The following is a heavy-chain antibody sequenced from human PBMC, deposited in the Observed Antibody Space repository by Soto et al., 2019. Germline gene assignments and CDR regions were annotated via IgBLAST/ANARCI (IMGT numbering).Heavy chain of an antibody. J-gene: IGHJ6*03. Sequence: PGGSLRLSCAASGFTFSNAWMSWVRQAPGKGLEWVGRIKSKTNGGTTDYAAPVKGRFTISRDDSKNTLYLQMNSLKTEDTAVYYCTTLPDYSNPYYYYYMDVWGKGTTVTVSS. D-gene: IGHD4-4*01. CDR3: TTLPDYSNPYYYYYMDV. V-gene: IGHV3-15*01. CDR1: GFTFSNAW. CDR2: IKSKTNGGTT.